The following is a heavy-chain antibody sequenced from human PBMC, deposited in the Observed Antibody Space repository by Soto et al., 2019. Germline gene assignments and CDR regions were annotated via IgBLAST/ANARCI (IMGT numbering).Heavy chain of an antibody. CDR2: MSFDGTYN. D-gene: IGHD4-17*01. Sequence: QVQLAESGGGVVQPGRSLRLSCVGSGFRFSDYGMHWVRQAPGKGLEWVAMMSFDGTYNYYADSVKGRFIISRDNSKNTLYLQMNSPRAEDTAVYFCAKDRRDGEYNSVYDFWGQGTLVTVSS. CDR1: GFRFSDYG. V-gene: IGHV3-30*18. CDR3: AKDRRDGEYNSVYDF. J-gene: IGHJ4*02.